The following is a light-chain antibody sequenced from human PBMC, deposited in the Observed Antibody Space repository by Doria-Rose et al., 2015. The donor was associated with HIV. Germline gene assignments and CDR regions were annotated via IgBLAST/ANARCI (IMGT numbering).Light chain of an antibody. CDR1: QSFSSTY. J-gene: IGKJ1*01. CDR2: DGS. V-gene: IGKV3-20*01. CDR3: HQYGTSWT. Sequence: LTQSPGTLSLSPGERATLSCRASQSFSSTYLAWYQQKPGQDPSLLIYDGSTRATGIPDRFSASGSGTDFTLTINRLEPEDFALYYCHQYGTSWTFGQGTKVEI.